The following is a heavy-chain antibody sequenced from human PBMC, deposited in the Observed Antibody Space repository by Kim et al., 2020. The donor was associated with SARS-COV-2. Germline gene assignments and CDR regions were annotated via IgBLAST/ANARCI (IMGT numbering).Heavy chain of an antibody. Sequence: GESLKISCQGSAYRFTDYRIGWVHQKSGRGLEWMGIIYPDDPEVTYSPSFEGHVTISVDKTINTAYLQLSGLKASDTAIYYCARGLASEFYFDFWGHGTL. V-gene: IGHV5-51*07. CDR1: AYRFTDYR. CDR2: IYPDDPEV. CDR3: ARGLASEFYFDF. J-gene: IGHJ4*01.